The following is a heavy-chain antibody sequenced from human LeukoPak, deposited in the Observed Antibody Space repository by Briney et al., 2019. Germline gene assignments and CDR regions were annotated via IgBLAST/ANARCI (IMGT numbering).Heavy chain of an antibody. J-gene: IGHJ4*02. CDR2: INSDGSST. D-gene: IGHD1-26*01. CDR1: GFTFSSYW. Sequence: PGGSLRLSCAASGFTFSSYWMHWVRQAPGKGLVWVSRINSDGSSTSYADSVKGRFTISRDNAKNTLYRQMNSLRAEDTAVYYCARESSVGAHKAFDYWGQGTLVTVSS. V-gene: IGHV3-74*01. CDR3: ARESSVGAHKAFDY.